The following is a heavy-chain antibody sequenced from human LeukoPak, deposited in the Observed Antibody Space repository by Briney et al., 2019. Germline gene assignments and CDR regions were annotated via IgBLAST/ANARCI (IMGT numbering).Heavy chain of an antibody. CDR1: GYTFTSYY. CDR3: ARRAAVAGPRSYSFDI. D-gene: IGHD6-19*01. CDR2: INPSGGST. Sequence: ASVKVSCKASGYTFTSYYMHWVRQAPGQGLEWMGIINPSGGSTSYAQKFQGRVTMTRDTSTSTVYMELSSLRSEDTAVYYCARRAAVAGPRSYSFDIWGQGTMVTVSS. J-gene: IGHJ3*02. V-gene: IGHV1-46*01.